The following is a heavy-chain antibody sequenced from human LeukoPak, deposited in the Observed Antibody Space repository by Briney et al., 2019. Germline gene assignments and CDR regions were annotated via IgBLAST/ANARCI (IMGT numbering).Heavy chain of an antibody. D-gene: IGHD3-22*01. J-gene: IGHJ4*02. CDR3: ASTIYYDSSGRFDY. V-gene: IGHV4-61*02. CDR1: GGSISSSSYY. CDR2: IYTSGST. Sequence: SETLSLTCTVSGGSISSSSYYWSWIRQPAGKGLEWIGRIYTSGSTNYNPSLKSRVTISVDTSKNQFSLKLSSVTAADTAVYYCASTIYYDSSGRFDYWGQGTLVTVSS.